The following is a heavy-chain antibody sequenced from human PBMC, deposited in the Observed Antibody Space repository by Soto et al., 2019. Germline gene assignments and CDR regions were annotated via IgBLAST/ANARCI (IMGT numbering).Heavy chain of an antibody. D-gene: IGHD5-18*01. V-gene: IGHV4-61*03. J-gene: IGHJ5*02. CDR2: IYYTGST. CDR1: GASISSGTYY. CDR3: ARGAGFSYASTWFDI. Sequence: QVHLQESRPGLVKASETLSLTCTVFGASISSGTYYWTWIRQAPGKGLEWVGHIYYTGSTNYNPALNDRVTISVDTSKNHFSLQLTSVPAADTAVYYCARGAGFSYASTWFDIWGQGTLVTVSS.